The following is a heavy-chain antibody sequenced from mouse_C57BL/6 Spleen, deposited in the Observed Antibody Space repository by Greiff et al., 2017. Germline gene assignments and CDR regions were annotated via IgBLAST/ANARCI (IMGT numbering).Heavy chain of an antibody. Sequence: VQLQQSGAELVRPGASVTLSCKASGYTFTDYEMHWVKQTPVHGLEWIGAIDPETGGTAYNQKFKGKAILTADKSSSTAYMELRSLTSEDSAVYYCTRQGIYDGYYGYFDYWGQGTTLTVSS. CDR1: GYTFTDYE. CDR2: IDPETGGT. V-gene: IGHV1-15*01. J-gene: IGHJ2*01. D-gene: IGHD2-3*01. CDR3: TRQGIYDGYYGYFDY.